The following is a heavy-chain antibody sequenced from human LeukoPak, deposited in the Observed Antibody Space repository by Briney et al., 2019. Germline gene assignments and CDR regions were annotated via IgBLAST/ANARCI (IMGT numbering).Heavy chain of an antibody. CDR1: GFTFSSYW. CDR2: IKQDGSEK. V-gene: IGHV3-7*01. Sequence: GGSLRLSCAASGFTFSSYWMSWVRQAPGKGLEWVANIKQDGSEKYYVDSVKGRFTISRDNSKKMLYLDMNSLRVEDTGVYYCATDAEYWGQGTLVTVSS. J-gene: IGHJ4*02. D-gene: IGHD1-14*01. CDR3: ATDAEY.